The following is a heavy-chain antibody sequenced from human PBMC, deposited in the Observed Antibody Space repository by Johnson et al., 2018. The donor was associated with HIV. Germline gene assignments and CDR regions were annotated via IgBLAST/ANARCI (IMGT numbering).Heavy chain of an antibody. D-gene: IGHD3-3*02. CDR3: TTGLRIFEVVPLDGFDM. V-gene: IGHV3-30*03. CDR1: GFTFSSYG. J-gene: IGHJ3*02. CDR2: ISYDGRNT. Sequence: QVQLVESGGGVVQPGRSLRLSCAASGFTFSSYGMHWVRQAPGKGLEWVAVISYDGRNTYYADSVKGRFTISRDNSKNTLRLQLNRLTTEHTATYYCTTGLRIFEVVPLDGFDMWGQGTVITVPS.